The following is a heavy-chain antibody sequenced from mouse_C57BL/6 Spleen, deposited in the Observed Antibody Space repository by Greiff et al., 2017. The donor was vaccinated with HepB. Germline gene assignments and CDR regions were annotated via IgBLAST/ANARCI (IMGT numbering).Heavy chain of an antibody. CDR1: GYTFTSYW. Sequence: QVQLKQPGAELVKPGASVKLSCKASGYTFTSYWMQWVKQRPGQGLEWIGEIDPSDSYTNYNQKFKGKATLTVDTSSSTAYMQLSSLTSEDSAVYYCARWGLGQYYFDYWGQGTTLTVSS. CDR3: ARWGLGQYYFDY. V-gene: IGHV1-50*01. CDR2: IDPSDSYT. J-gene: IGHJ2*01. D-gene: IGHD4-1*01.